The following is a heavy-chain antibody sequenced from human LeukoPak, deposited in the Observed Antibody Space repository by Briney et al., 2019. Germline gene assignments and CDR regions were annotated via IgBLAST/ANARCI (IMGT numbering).Heavy chain of an antibody. V-gene: IGHV3-30*02. Sequence: GGSLRLSCAASGFTFSSYGMHWVRQAPGKWLEWVAFIRYDGSNKYYADSVKGRFTISRDNSKNTLYLQMNSLRAEDTAVYYCAKAQNSGYEYENFDYWGQGTLVTVSS. D-gene: IGHD5-12*01. CDR1: GFTFSSYG. CDR2: IRYDGSNK. J-gene: IGHJ4*02. CDR3: AKAQNSGYEYENFDY.